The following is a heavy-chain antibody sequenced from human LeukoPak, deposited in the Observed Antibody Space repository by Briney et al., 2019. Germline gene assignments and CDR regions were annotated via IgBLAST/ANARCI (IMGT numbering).Heavy chain of an antibody. D-gene: IGHD4-23*01. CDR1: GFTFSSYT. CDR2: ISYDGSNK. J-gene: IGHJ4*02. V-gene: IGHV3-30-3*01. Sequence: PGGSLRLSCAVSGFTFSSYTMHWVRQASGKGLEWVTFISYDGSNKDYIDSVKGRFTVSRDNSKNTLYLQMNSLRAEDTAVYYCAKERKLLPFDCWGQGTLVTVSS. CDR3: AKERKLLPFDC.